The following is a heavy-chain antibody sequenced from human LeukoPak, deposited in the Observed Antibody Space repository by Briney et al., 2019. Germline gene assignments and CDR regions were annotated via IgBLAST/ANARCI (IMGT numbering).Heavy chain of an antibody. CDR1: GYSFTSYW. J-gene: IGHJ5*02. D-gene: IGHD2-15*01. V-gene: IGHV5-10-1*01. Sequence: GESLRISCKGSGYSFTSYWISWVRQMPGKGLEWMGRIDPSDSYTNYSPSFQGHVTISAGKSISTAYLQWSSLKASDTAMYYCARHGQGYCSGGSCKNWFDPWGQGTLVTVSS. CDR3: ARHGQGYCSGGSCKNWFDP. CDR2: IDPSDSYT.